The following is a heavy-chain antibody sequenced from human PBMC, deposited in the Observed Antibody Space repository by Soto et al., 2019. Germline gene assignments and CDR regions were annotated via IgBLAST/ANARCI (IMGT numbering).Heavy chain of an antibody. Sequence: PTETLSLTCVVSGDSIASSYWWCWVRRPPGKGLEWIGEIYHSGTTNYTPSLKSRVTILQDKSNNQFSLRLDSVTAADTAVYYFARYAFGIFDHWGQAPLVSVSS. CDR2: IYHSGTT. V-gene: IGHV4-4*02. CDR1: GDSIASSYW. J-gene: IGHJ4*02. CDR3: ARYAFGIFDH. D-gene: IGHD2-2*01.